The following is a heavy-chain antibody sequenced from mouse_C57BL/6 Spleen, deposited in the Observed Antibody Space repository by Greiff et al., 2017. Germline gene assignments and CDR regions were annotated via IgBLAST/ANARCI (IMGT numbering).Heavy chain of an antibody. CDR3: ARWLPYDYAMDY. V-gene: IGHV5-17*01. CDR1: GFTFSDYG. Sequence: EVKLMESGGGLVKPGGSLKLSCAASGFTFSDYGMHWVRQAPEKGLEWVAYISSGSSTIYYADTVKGRFTISRDNAKNTLFLQMTSLRSEDTAMYYCARWLPYDYAMDYWGQGTSVTVSS. J-gene: IGHJ4*01. CDR2: ISSGSSTI. D-gene: IGHD2-2*01.